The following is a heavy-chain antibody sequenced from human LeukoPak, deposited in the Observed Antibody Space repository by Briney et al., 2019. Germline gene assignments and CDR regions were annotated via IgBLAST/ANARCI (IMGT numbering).Heavy chain of an antibody. CDR2: ISYDGSNI. CDR1: GFTFSSYA. D-gene: IGHD5-12*01. J-gene: IGHJ4*02. CDR3: ARTRDIVATNPLDY. Sequence: GGSLRLSCAASGFTFSSYAMHWVRQAPGKGLEWVAVISYDGSNIYYADSVKGRFTISRDNSKNTLYLQMNSLRAEDTAVYYCARTRDIVATNPLDYWGQGTLVTVSS. V-gene: IGHV3-30-3*01.